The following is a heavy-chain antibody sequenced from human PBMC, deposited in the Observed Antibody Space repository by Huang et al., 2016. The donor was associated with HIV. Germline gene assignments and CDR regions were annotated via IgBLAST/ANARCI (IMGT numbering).Heavy chain of an antibody. CDR1: GVSFSGYY. D-gene: IGHD1-26*01. V-gene: IGHV4-34*01. Sequence: QVQLQQWGAGLLKPSETLSLTCAVYGVSFSGYYWSWIRQPPGKGLEWIGEINESGSTNDNPSRKSRVTVSVDTSKNQFSLRLSSVTAADTAVYYCARDGPERSSGNYGASDYWGQGTLVTVSS. CDR3: ARDGPERSSGNYGASDY. J-gene: IGHJ4*02. CDR2: INESGST.